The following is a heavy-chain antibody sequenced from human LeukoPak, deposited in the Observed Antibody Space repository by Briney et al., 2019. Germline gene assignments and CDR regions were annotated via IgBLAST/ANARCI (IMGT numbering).Heavy chain of an antibody. Sequence: SHTLSLTCTVSGALISSGGYYWSWIRQHPGKGLEWIGYIDDSGRTYYNPPLKSRITISVDTSKNHFSLNLNSVTAADTAVYFCARNNGVDFDYWGQGTLVTVSS. CDR2: IDDSGRT. CDR3: ARNNGVDFDY. D-gene: IGHD2-8*01. J-gene: IGHJ4*02. CDR1: GALISSGGYY. V-gene: IGHV4-31*03.